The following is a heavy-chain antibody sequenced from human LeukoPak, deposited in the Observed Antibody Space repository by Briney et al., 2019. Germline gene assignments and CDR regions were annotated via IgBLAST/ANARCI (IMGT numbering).Heavy chain of an antibody. CDR2: ISYDGGNK. CDR1: GITFSTYS. Sequence: PGGSLRLSCAASGITFSTYSMHWVRQAPGKGLEWVAVISYDGGNKYYADSVKGRFTISRDNSKNTLYLQMNSLRAEDTAVYYCARYVLRYFDWYIDYWGQGTLVTVSS. CDR3: ARYVLRYFDWYIDY. D-gene: IGHD3-9*01. J-gene: IGHJ4*02. V-gene: IGHV3-30*14.